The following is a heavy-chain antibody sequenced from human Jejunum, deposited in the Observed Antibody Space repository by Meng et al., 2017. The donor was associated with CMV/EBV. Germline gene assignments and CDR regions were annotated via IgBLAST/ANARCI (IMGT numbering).Heavy chain of an antibody. D-gene: IGHD4-11*01. CDR3: AKDKIPVSPYYYGMDV. CDR2: IRFDGTTN. CDR1: FALSSYA. J-gene: IGHJ6*02. V-gene: IGHV3-30*02. Sequence: FALSSYAMHWVRQAPGKGLEWVAFIRFDGTTNYLADSVKGRFTISRDNSKNMLFLQMNSLRAEDTAVYYCAKDKIPVSPYYYGMDVWGQGTTVTVSS.